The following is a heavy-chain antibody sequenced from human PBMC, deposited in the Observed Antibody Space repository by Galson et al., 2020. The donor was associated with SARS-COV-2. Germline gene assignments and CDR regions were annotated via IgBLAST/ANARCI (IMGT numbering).Heavy chain of an antibody. CDR2: ISPYNGDT. D-gene: IGHD2-15*01. CDR3: ARSLSLGECSGGSCYSS. J-gene: IGHJ1*01. V-gene: IGHV1-18*01. Sequence: ASVKVSCKASGYTFTTYYISWVRQAPGQGLEWMGWISPYNGDTNYAQNLQGRVSMTTDTSTGTAYMELKSLRSDDTAVYFCARSLSLGECSGGSCYSSWGQGTLVTVSS. CDR1: GYTFTTYY.